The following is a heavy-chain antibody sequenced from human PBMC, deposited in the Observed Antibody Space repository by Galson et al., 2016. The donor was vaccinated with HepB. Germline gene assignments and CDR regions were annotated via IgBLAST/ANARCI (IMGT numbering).Heavy chain of an antibody. D-gene: IGHD6-19*01. J-gene: IGHJ2*01. V-gene: IGHV3-7*03. Sequence: LRLSCAASRFTFINSWMSWVRQAPGKGLEWVANIKQDGSEKYYVDSVKGRFTISRDNAKNSLFRQMNGLRAEDTAVYYCARALSSSGWTYWYFDLWGRGTLVTVSS. CDR2: IKQDGSEK. CDR3: ARALSSSGWTYWYFDL. CDR1: RFTFINSW.